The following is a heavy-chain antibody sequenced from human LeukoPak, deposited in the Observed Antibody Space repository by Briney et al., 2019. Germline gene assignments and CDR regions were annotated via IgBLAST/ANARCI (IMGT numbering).Heavy chain of an antibody. CDR3: ARIGDKYVGSYYGGHDAFDI. CDR2: MNPNSGNT. V-gene: IGHV1-8*03. CDR1: GYTFTSYD. D-gene: IGHD1-26*01. Sequence: ASVKVSCKASGYTFTSYDINWVRQATGQGLEWMGWMNPNSGNTGYAQKFQGRVTITRNTSISTAYMELSSLRSEDTAVYYCARIGDKYVGSYYGGHDAFDIWGQGTMVTVSS. J-gene: IGHJ3*02.